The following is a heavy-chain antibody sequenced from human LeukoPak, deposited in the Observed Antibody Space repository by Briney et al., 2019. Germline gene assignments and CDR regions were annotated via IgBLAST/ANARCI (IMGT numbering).Heavy chain of an antibody. CDR1: GFTFSSYA. Sequence: GGSLRLSCAASGFTFSSYAMSWVRQAPGKGLEWVSAISGSGGSTYYADSVKGRFTISRDNSMNTLYLQMNSLRAEDTAVYYCAKGVNYYDSSGYPYWGQGTLVTVSS. V-gene: IGHV3-23*01. CDR3: AKGVNYYDSSGYPY. D-gene: IGHD3-22*01. J-gene: IGHJ4*02. CDR2: ISGSGGST.